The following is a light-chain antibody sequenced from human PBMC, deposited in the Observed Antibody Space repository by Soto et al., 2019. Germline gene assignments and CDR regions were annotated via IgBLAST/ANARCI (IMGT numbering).Light chain of an antibody. CDR3: QQYSNWPST. CDR1: QSVSSN. V-gene: IGKV3D-15*01. J-gene: IGKJ1*01. Sequence: EIVMTQSPATLSLTPGERATLSCRASQSVSSNLAWYQQKPGQAPRLLIYDASSRATGIPARFSGSGSGTDFTLTISSLQPEDFAVYYCQQYSNWPSTFGQGTKVDIK. CDR2: DAS.